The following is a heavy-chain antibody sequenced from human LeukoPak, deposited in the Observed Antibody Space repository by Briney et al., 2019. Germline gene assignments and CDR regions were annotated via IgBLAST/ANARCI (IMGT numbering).Heavy chain of an antibody. D-gene: IGHD2-2*01. Sequence: SETLSLTCTVSGGSISSSSYYWGWIRQPPGKGLEWIGSIYYSGNTYYNPSLKSRVTISVDTSKNQFSLMLSSVTAADTAVYYCASPLGYCSSTNCYGDYWGQGTLVTVSS. CDR2: IYYSGNT. CDR1: GGSISSSSYY. CDR3: ASPLGYCSSTNCYGDY. J-gene: IGHJ4*02. V-gene: IGHV4-39*01.